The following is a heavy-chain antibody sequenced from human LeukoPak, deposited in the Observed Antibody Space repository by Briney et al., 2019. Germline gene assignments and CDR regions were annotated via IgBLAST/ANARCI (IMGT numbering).Heavy chain of an antibody. CDR3: ARDAAMDHFDY. CDR2: ISYDGSNK. J-gene: IGHJ4*02. D-gene: IGHD5-18*01. CDR1: GFTFSSYA. V-gene: IGHV3-30-3*01. Sequence: GGSLRLSCAASGFTFSSYAMHWVRQAPGKGLEWVAVISYDGSNKYYADSVKGRFTISRDNSKNTLYLQMNSLRAEDTAVYYCARDAAMDHFDYWGQGTLVTVSS.